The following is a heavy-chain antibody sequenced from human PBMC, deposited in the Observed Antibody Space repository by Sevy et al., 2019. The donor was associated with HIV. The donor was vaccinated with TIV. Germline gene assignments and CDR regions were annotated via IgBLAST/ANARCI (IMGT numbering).Heavy chain of an antibody. Sequence: SETLSLTCTVSGSSISGFSWSWIRQPPGKGLEWIGYFYNSGRTNYNPSLKSRVTISVDTSKNQFSLKLNSVTAADTAVYYCARTHTSGWFHYWGHGTLVTVSS. J-gene: IGHJ5*01. CDR2: FYNSGRT. CDR1: GSSISGFS. CDR3: ARTHTSGWFHY. D-gene: IGHD6-19*01. V-gene: IGHV4-59*08.